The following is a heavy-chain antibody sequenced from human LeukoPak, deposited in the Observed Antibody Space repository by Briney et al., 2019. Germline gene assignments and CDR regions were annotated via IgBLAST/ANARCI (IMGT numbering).Heavy chain of an antibody. V-gene: IGHV4-61*02. CDR3: ARGQSGIRGANVPNLMGFDP. CDR2: IHTSGNT. J-gene: IGHJ5*02. CDR1: GVSISSGSYY. Sequence: PSQTLSLTCTVSGVSISSGSYYWSWIRQPAGKGLEWIGRIHTSGNTNYNPSLKSRLTLSIDTSKNQISLILNSVTAADTAVYFCARGQSGIRGANVPNLMGFDPWGQGTLVIVSS. D-gene: IGHD3-10*01.